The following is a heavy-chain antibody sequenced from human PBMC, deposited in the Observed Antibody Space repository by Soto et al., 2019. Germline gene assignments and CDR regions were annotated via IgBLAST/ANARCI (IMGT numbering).Heavy chain of an antibody. D-gene: IGHD2-2*01. V-gene: IGHV3-30-3*01. CDR2: ISYDGSNK. CDR3: ARSPFSSTSCSGANWFDP. J-gene: IGHJ5*02. CDR1: EFTFSSYA. Sequence: QVQLVESGGGVVQPGRSLRLSCAASEFTFSSYAMHWVRQAPGKGLEWVAVISYDGSNKYYADSVKGRFTISKDNSKNTLLMHKNSLRADDTAMYYCARSPFSSTSCSGANWFDPWGHGTLVAFSS.